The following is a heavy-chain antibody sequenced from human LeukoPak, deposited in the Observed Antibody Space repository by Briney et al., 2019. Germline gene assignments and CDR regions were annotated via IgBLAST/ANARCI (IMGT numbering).Heavy chain of an antibody. D-gene: IGHD4-17*01. V-gene: IGHV3-7*03. CDR3: ARAPPYGDYDH. CDR1: GFTFSSYW. Sequence: PGGSLGLSCAASGFTFSSYWMSWVRQAPGKGLEWVANIKQDGSEKYYVDSVKGRFTISRDNAKNSLYLQMNSLRAEDTAVYYCARAPPYGDYDHWGQGTLVTVSS. J-gene: IGHJ5*02. CDR2: IKQDGSEK.